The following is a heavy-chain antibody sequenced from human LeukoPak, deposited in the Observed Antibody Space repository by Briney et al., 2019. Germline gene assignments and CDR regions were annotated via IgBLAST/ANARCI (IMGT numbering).Heavy chain of an antibody. V-gene: IGHV4-34*01. CDR3: ARDTHPPGMDV. CDR2: INHSGST. CDR1: GGSFSGYY. Sequence: SETLSLTCAVYGGSFSGYYWSWIRQPPGKGLEWIGEINHSGSTNYNPSLKSRVTISVDTSKNQFSLKLSSVTAADTAVYYCARDTHPPGMDVWGKGTTVTVS. J-gene: IGHJ6*04.